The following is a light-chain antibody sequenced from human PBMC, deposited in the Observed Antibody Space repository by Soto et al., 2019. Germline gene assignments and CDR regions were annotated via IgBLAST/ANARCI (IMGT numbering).Light chain of an antibody. J-gene: IGKJ1*01. CDR3: QQRSNWPGT. V-gene: IGKV3-11*01. CDR2: DAS. Sequence: EIALRQSPATLSLSPGERATLSCRASQSVSSYLAWYQQKPGQAPRLLIYDASNRATGIPARFSGSGSGTDFTLTISSLEPEDFAVYYCQQRSNWPGTFGQGTKVDI. CDR1: QSVSSY.